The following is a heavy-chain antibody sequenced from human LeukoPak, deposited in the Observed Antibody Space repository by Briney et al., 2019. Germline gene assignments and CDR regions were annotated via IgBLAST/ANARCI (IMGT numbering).Heavy chain of an antibody. CDR1: GDSVSGYY. Sequence: PSETLSLTCSVSGDSVSGYYWSWIRQPPGKGLEWIGYVYQTGHTHYSPSLKSRVTVSLDTSKNQFSLKLSSVTAADTAVYYCARDRPQGGTSHTDAFDIWGQGTMVTVSS. J-gene: IGHJ3*02. CDR3: ARDRPQGGTSHTDAFDI. CDR2: VYQTGHT. V-gene: IGHV4-59*02. D-gene: IGHD4-23*01.